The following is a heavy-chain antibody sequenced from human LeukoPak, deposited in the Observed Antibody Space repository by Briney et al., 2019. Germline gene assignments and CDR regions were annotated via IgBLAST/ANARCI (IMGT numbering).Heavy chain of an antibody. CDR2: IYHSGST. V-gene: IGHV4-4*02. Sequence: PSETLSLTCAVSGGSISSSNWWSWVRQPPGKGLEWIGEIYHSGSTNYNPSLKSRVTISVDTSKNQFSLKPSSVTAADTAVYYCARAFSSGYWFDPWGQGTLVTVSS. CDR1: GGSISSSNW. CDR3: ARAFSSGYWFDP. D-gene: IGHD3-22*01. J-gene: IGHJ5*02.